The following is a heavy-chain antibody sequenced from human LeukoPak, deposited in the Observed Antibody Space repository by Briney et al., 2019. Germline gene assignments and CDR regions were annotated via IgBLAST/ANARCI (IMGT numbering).Heavy chain of an antibody. CDR3: ASAYSSSWYDYYYYYMDV. J-gene: IGHJ6*03. CDR2: IGGGGSDT. CDR1: GFNFWNTG. D-gene: IGHD6-13*01. Sequence: MTGGSLRLSCAVAGFNFWNTGMSWVRQAPGKGLEWVSAIGGGGSDTKNTDSVKGRFTISRDNAKNSLYLQMNSLRAEDTAVYYCASAYSSSWYDYYYYYMDVWGKGTTVTISS. V-gene: IGHV3-21*01.